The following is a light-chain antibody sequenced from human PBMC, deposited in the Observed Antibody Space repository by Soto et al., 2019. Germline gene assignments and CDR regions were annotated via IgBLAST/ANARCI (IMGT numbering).Light chain of an antibody. J-gene: IGKJ4*01. V-gene: IGKV3-15*01. CDR2: ATS. CDR3: QHYNNWPLT. CDR1: QSVSSN. Sequence: ESVLTQTHGTLSLSPGERASLSCRASQSVSSNLAWYQQKPGQTPRLLIYATSTRATGIPARFSGSGSATEFTLTISSLQSEDFAVYYCQHYNNWPLTFGGGTKVDIK.